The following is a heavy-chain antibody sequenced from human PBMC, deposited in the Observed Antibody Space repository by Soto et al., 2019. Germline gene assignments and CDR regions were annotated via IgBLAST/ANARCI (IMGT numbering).Heavy chain of an antibody. CDR3: AKALGELSPESYDH. D-gene: IGHD3-16*02. V-gene: IGHV3-30*18. CDR1: GFTFSSYG. CDR2: ISYDGSNQ. J-gene: IGHJ4*02. Sequence: QVQLVESGGGVVQPGRSLRLSCAASGFTFSSYGMHWVRQAPGKGLEWVAIISYDGSNQYYADSVKGRFTISRDNSKNTLYLQTNSLRAEDTAVYYCAKALGELSPESYDHWGQGVLVTVSS.